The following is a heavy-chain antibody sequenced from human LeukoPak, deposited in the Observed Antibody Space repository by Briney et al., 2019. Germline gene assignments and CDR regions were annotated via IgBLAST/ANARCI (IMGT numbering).Heavy chain of an antibody. CDR2: FDPEDGET. V-gene: IGHV1-24*01. Sequence: ASVKVSCKASGGTFSSYAISWVRQAPGQGLEWMGGFDPEDGETIYAQKFQGRVTMTEDTSTDTAYMELSSLRSEDTAVYYCARAGTYWDYFDYWGQGTLVTVSS. CDR3: ARAGTYWDYFDY. CDR1: GGTFSSYA. J-gene: IGHJ4*02. D-gene: IGHD1-26*01.